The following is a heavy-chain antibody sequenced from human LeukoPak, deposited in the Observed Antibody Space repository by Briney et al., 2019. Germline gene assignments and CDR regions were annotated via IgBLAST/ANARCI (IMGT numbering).Heavy chain of an antibody. J-gene: IGHJ4*02. CDR2: TWYDGSYK. V-gene: IGHV3-33*03. Sequence: GGSLRLSCAASGFTFSTYGMHWVRQAPGKRLEWVAVTWYDGSYKYYGDSVKGRFTISRDNAKNSLYLQMNSLRAEDTAVYYCARTTYFDYWGQGTLVTVSS. CDR3: ARTTYFDY. D-gene: IGHD1-14*01. CDR1: GFTFSTYG.